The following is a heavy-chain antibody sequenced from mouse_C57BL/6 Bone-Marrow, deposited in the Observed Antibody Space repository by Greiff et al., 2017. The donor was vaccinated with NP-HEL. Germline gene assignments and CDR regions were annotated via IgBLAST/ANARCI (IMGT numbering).Heavy chain of an antibody. CDR2: INPNNGGT. J-gene: IGHJ3*01. CDR3: ARKGGQPWFAY. D-gene: IGHD3-3*01. Sequence: EVQLQQSGPELVKPGASVKISCKASGYTFTDYYMNWVKQSHGKSLEWIGDINPNNGGTSYNQKFKGKATLTVDKSSSTAYMELRSLTSEDSAVYYCARKGGQPWFAYWGQGTLVTVSA. CDR1: GYTFTDYY. V-gene: IGHV1-26*01.